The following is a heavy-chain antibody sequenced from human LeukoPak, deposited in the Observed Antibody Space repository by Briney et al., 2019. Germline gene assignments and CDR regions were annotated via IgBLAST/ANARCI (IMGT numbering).Heavy chain of an antibody. J-gene: IGHJ4*02. D-gene: IGHD3-10*01. V-gene: IGHV4-4*07. CDR3: ARARGQSGVDY. CDR2: LSTSGTT. CDR1: GGSISSYC. Sequence: ETLSLTCTVSGGSISSYCWSWIRQTAGKGLEWIGRLSTSGTTNYNPSLKSRVTMSVDTSKNQFSLNLTSVTAADTVVYYCARARGQSGVDYWGQGTLVTVSS.